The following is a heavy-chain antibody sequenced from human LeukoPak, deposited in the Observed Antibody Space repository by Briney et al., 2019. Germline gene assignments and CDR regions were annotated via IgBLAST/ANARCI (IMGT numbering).Heavy chain of an antibody. Sequence: SETLSLTCAVSGDSFSFSYWSWIRQPPGKGLEWIGYVFHTGDSNCNPSLKRRVTMSLDTSKNQLSLRLTSVTAADTAVYYCARHPFATPFDRWGRGTLVTVSS. V-gene: IGHV4-59*08. CDR2: VFHTGDS. J-gene: IGHJ5*02. CDR1: GDSFSFSY. CDR3: ARHPFATPFDR. D-gene: IGHD2-15*01.